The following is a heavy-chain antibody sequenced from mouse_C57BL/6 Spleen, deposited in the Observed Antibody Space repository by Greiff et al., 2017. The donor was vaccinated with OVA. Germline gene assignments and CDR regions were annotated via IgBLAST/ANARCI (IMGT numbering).Heavy chain of an antibody. J-gene: IGHJ2*01. CDR3: ARRYYGSSYGGYFDY. D-gene: IGHD1-1*01. CDR2: IDPSDSYT. V-gene: IGHV1-69*01. Sequence: QVQLQQPGAELVMPGASVKLSCKASGYTFTSYWMHWVKQRPGQGLEWIGEIDPSDSYTNYNQKFKGKSTLTVDKSSSTAYMQLSSLTSEDSAVYYCARRYYGSSYGGYFDYWGQGTTLTVSS. CDR1: GYTFTSYW.